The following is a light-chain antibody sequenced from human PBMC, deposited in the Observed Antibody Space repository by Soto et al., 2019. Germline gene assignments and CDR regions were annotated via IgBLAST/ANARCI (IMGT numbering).Light chain of an antibody. CDR2: NAF. V-gene: IGKV1-5*01. CDR3: QQYDSFSWT. J-gene: IGKJ1*01. CDR1: QSVSSW. Sequence: DVQMCQSPSTLSASVGDRVTITCRASQSVSSWLAWYQQKPGSAPKLLISNAFSLKSGVPSRFSGSGSGTEFTLTISSLQPEDFATYYCQQYDSFSWTFGQGTKADIK.